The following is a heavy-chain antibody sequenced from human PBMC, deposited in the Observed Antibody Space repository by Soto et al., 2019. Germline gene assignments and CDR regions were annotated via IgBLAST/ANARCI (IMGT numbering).Heavy chain of an antibody. CDR1: GGSITTAGYS. CDR2: VYHTGNA. Sequence: KASETLSLTCTASGGSITTAGYSWSWIRQPPGTALEWFGYVYHTGNAYPKPSLKSRVTISLDMSKNQFSLKMTSVTAADTALYYCASRPFYYSGLDVWGQGTTVTVSS. CDR3: ASRPFYYSGLDV. J-gene: IGHJ6*02. V-gene: IGHV4-30-2*01.